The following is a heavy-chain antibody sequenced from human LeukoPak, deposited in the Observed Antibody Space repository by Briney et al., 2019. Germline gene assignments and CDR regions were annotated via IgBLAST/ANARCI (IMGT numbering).Heavy chain of an antibody. D-gene: IGHD3-10*01. CDR1: GFTFSSYS. Sequence: GGSLRLSCAASGFTFSSYSVNWVRQAPGKGLEWVSSISSSGSYIYYADSVKGRFTISRDNAKNSLYLQMNSLRAEGTAVYYCARGGAMVRGVSPLDYWGQGTLVTVSS. CDR3: ARGGAMVRGVSPLDY. V-gene: IGHV3-21*01. J-gene: IGHJ4*02. CDR2: ISSSGSYI.